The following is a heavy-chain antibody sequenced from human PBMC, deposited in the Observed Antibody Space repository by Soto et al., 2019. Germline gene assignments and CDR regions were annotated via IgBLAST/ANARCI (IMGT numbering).Heavy chain of an antibody. Sequence: PGESLKLSCKASGFSFTSYWIGWVRQMPGKGLEWMGIIYPGDSDTRYSPSFQGQVTISADKSISTAYLQWSSLKASDTAMYYCARTSAGGKYYYGMDVWGQGTTVTVSS. CDR1: GFSFTSYW. V-gene: IGHV5-51*01. CDR3: ARTSAGGKYYYGMDV. J-gene: IGHJ6*02. D-gene: IGHD6-13*01. CDR2: IYPGDSDT.